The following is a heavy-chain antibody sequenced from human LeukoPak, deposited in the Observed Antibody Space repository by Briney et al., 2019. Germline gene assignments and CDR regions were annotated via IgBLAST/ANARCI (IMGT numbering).Heavy chain of an antibody. CDR3: ARDDGYCSSTSCYYYYGMDV. Sequence: TGGSLRLSCAASGFTFSSYWMSWVRQAPGKGLEWVANIKQDGSEKYYVDSVKGRFTISRDNAKNSLYLQMNSLRAEDMAVYYCARDDGYCSSTSCYYYYGMDVWGQGTTVTVSS. D-gene: IGHD2-2*03. CDR2: IKQDGSEK. CDR1: GFTFSSYW. V-gene: IGHV3-7*03. J-gene: IGHJ6*02.